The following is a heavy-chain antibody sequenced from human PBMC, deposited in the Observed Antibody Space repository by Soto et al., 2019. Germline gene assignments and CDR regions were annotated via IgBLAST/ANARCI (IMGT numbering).Heavy chain of an antibody. CDR3: ARGMLSGSREGDY. CDR1: GYTFTSYD. J-gene: IGHJ4*02. Sequence: ASVKGYCTASGYTFTSYDINWVRQETGQGLEWMGWMNPNSGNTGYAQKFQGRVTMTRNTSISTAYMELSSLRSEDTAVYYCARGMLSGSREGDYWGQGTLVTVSS. CDR2: MNPNSGNT. D-gene: IGHD1-26*01. V-gene: IGHV1-8*01.